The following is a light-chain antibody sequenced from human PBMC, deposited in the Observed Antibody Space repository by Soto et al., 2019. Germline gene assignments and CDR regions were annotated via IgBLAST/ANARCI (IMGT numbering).Light chain of an antibody. CDR1: QGINNY. Sequence: DIQMTQSPSAMSASVGDRVTITCRASQGINNYLGWFQQKPGKVPKRLIYAASTLESGVPSGFIGGRADQDYQPPICRLRREVFPPYSVLQPNGSPIPFGGGTKREL. CDR3: LQPNGSPIP. J-gene: IGKJ2*01. V-gene: IGKV1-17*03. CDR2: AAS.